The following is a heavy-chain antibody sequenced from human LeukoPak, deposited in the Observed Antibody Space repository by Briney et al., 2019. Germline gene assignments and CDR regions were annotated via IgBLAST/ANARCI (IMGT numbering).Heavy chain of an antibody. CDR3: ARSGNGWTFDY. CDR1: GFTVSSNY. Sequence: GGSLRLSCAASGFTVSSNYMSWVRQAPGKGVEWVSVIYSGGSTYYADSVKGRFTISRDNSKNTLYLQMDSLRAEDTAVYYCARSGNGWTFDYWGQGTLVTVSS. CDR2: IYSGGST. D-gene: IGHD1-1*01. V-gene: IGHV3-66*01. J-gene: IGHJ4*02.